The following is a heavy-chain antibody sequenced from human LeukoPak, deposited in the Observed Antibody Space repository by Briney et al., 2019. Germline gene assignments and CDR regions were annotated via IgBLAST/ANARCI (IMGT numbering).Heavy chain of an antibody. CDR1: GFTVSSNY. CDR2: IYSGGST. D-gene: IGHD4-11*01. Sequence: GGSLRPSCAASGFTVSSNYMSWVRQAPGKGLEWVSVIYSGGSTYYADSVKGRFTISRDNSKNTLYLQMNSLRAEDTAVYYCASGSTTVTTYYGMDVWGQGTTVTVSS. CDR3: ASGSTTVTTYYGMDV. V-gene: IGHV3-66*02. J-gene: IGHJ6*02.